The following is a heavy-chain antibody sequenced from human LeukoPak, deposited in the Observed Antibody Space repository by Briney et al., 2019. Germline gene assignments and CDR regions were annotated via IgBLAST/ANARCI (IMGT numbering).Heavy chain of an antibody. CDR3: AKSFGPVIAAAGTGAD. J-gene: IGHJ4*02. Sequence: GGSLRLSCAASGFTFSSYSMNWVRHAPGEGLEWVSSISSGSTYIYYADSVKGRFTISRDNAKNSLYLQMNSLRAEDTAVYYCAKSFGPVIAAAGTGADWGQGTLVTVSS. D-gene: IGHD6-13*01. CDR2: ISSGSTYI. V-gene: IGHV3-21*04. CDR1: GFTFSSYS.